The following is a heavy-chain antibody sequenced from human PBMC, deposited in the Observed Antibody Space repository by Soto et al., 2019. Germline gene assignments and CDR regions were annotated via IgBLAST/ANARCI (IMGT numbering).Heavy chain of an antibody. CDR3: ARDVRWLQFDY. V-gene: IGHV3-33*01. Sequence: QVQLVESGGGVVQPGRSLRLSCAASGFTFSSYGMHWVRQAPGKGLEWVAVIWYDGSKKYYADSVKGRFTISRDNSKNTLYLQMNSLRAEDTAVYYCARDVRWLQFDYWGQGTLVTVSS. CDR1: GFTFSSYG. CDR2: IWYDGSKK. D-gene: IGHD5-12*01. J-gene: IGHJ4*02.